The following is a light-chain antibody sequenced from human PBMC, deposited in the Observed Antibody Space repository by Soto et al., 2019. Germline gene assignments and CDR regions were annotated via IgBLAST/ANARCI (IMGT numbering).Light chain of an antibody. CDR3: QQYNNWPRT. Sequence: EIVMTQSPATLSVSPGERATLSCRASQSVSSKLGWYQQKPGQDPRLLIYGASIRATGIPARFSGSGSGTEFTLTISSLQSEDFAVYYCQQYNNWPRTFGPGTKVDIK. CDR2: GAS. V-gene: IGKV3-15*01. CDR1: QSVSSK. J-gene: IGKJ3*01.